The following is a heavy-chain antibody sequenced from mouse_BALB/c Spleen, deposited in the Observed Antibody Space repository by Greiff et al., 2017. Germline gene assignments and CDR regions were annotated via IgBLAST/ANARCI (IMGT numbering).Heavy chain of an antibody. V-gene: IGHV1-39*01. CDR2: INPYYGST. J-gene: IGHJ2*01. Sequence: EVQLQQTGPELVKPGASVKISCKASGYSFTDYIMLWVKQSHGKSLEWIGNINPYYGSTSYNLKFKGKATLTVDKSSSTAYMQLNSLTSEDSAVYYCARVTGTRDFDYWGQGTTLTVSS. D-gene: IGHD4-1*01. CDR3: ARVTGTRDFDY. CDR1: GYSFTDYI.